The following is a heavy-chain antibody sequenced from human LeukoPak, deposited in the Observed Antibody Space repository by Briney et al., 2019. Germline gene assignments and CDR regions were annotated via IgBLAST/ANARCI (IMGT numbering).Heavy chain of an antibody. Sequence: GGSLRLSCAASGFTFSSYWMHWVRQAPGKGLVWVSRINSDGSSTSYADSVKGRFTISRDNAKNSLYLLMNSLRTEDTAVYYCAATYYYDGSGDYWGQGTLVTVSS. CDR1: GFTFSSYW. J-gene: IGHJ4*02. V-gene: IGHV3-74*01. CDR3: AATYYYDGSGDY. CDR2: INSDGSST. D-gene: IGHD3-22*01.